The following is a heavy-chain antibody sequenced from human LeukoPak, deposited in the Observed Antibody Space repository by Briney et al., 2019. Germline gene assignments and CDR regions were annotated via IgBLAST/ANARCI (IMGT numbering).Heavy chain of an antibody. CDR2: IYYSGST. Sequence: SETLSLTCTVSGGSISSSSYYWGWIRQPPGKGLEWIGSIYYSGSTYYNPSLKSRVTISVDTSKNQFSLKLSSVTAADTAVYYCARVMSNYVDYWGQGTLVTVSS. J-gene: IGHJ4*02. D-gene: IGHD2-8*01. V-gene: IGHV4-39*07. CDR1: GGSISSSSYY. CDR3: ARVMSNYVDY.